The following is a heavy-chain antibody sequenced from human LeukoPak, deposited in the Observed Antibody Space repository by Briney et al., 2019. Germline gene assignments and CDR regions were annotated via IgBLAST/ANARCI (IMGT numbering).Heavy chain of an antibody. Sequence: SETLSLTCTVSGGSISSGGYYWSWIRQPPGQGPEWIGYFFHSGNTYYNPSLKSRVTISVDTSKNQFSLKLSSVTAADTAVYYCARLTYYYDSSGYHWGQGTLVTVSS. V-gene: IGHV4-30-2*01. CDR3: ARLTYYYDSSGYH. CDR1: GGSISSGGYY. CDR2: FFHSGNT. D-gene: IGHD3-22*01. J-gene: IGHJ5*02.